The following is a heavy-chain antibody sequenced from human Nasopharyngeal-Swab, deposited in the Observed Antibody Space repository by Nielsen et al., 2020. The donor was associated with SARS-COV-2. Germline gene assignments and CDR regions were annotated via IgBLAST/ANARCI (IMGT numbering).Heavy chain of an antibody. Sequence: GGSLRLSCAASGFSVSSNYMTWVRQAPGKGLEWVSIIYNGGATYSADSVKGRFTISRDNSKNTLYLQMNSLRAEDTAVYYCARPSSGSYWSSLDYWGQGTLVTVSS. CDR2: IYNGGAT. V-gene: IGHV3-53*05. D-gene: IGHD1-26*01. CDR3: ARPSSGSYWSSLDY. J-gene: IGHJ4*02. CDR1: GFSVSSNY.